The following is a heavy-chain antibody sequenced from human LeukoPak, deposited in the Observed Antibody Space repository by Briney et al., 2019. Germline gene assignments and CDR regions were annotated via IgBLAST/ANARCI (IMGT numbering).Heavy chain of an antibody. CDR2: IIPTLGIP. V-gene: IGHV1-69*04. D-gene: IGHD3-10*01. Sequence: SVKVSCKASGCTFSSNGISWVRQAPGQGLEWMGRIIPTLGIPNYAQKFQGRVTITADTSTSTAYLELSSLRSEDTAVYYCARDSTRHTSGPRFGDEPAYSYYGLDVWGQGTTVTVSS. J-gene: IGHJ6*02. CDR1: GCTFSSNG. CDR3: ARDSTRHTSGPRFGDEPAYSYYGLDV.